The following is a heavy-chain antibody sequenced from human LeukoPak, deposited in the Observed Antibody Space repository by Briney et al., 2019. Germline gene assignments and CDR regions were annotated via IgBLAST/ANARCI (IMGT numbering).Heavy chain of an antibody. D-gene: IGHD5-18*01. CDR3: ARGDVDTAMARDAFDI. CDR1: GGSFSGYY. CDR2: INHSGST. V-gene: IGHV4-34*01. Sequence: SETLSLTCAVYGGSFSGYYWSWIRQPPGKGLEWIGEINHSGSTNYNPSLKSRVTISVDTSKNQFSLKLSSVTAADTAVYYCARGDVDTAMARDAFDIWGQGTMVTVSS. J-gene: IGHJ3*02.